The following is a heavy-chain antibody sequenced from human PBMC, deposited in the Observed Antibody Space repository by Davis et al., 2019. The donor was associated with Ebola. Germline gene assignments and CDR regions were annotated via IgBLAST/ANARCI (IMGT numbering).Heavy chain of an antibody. Sequence: SVKVSCKASGGTFSSYAISWVRQAPGQGLEWMGGIIPIFGTANYAQKFQGRVTMTRDTSTSTVYMELSSLRSEDTAVYYCARGRETYVGSGKGWFDPWGQGTLVTVSS. V-gene: IGHV1-69*05. CDR2: IIPIFGTA. CDR3: ARGRETYVGSGKGWFDP. CDR1: GGTFSSYA. D-gene: IGHD3-10*01. J-gene: IGHJ5*02.